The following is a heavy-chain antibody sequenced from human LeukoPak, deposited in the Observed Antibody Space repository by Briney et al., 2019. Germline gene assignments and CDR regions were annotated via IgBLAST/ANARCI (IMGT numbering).Heavy chain of an antibody. CDR1: GFTFSSYA. CDR3: ARDRREGYCSSTSCSPYFDY. V-gene: IGHV3-30*14. CDR2: ISYDGSNK. D-gene: IGHD2-2*01. Sequence: GRSLRLSCAASGFTFSSYAMHWVRQAPGKGLEWVAVISYDGSNKYYADSVKGRFTISRDNSKNTLYLQMNSLRAEDTAVYYCARDRREGYCSSTSCSPYFDYWGQGTLVTVSS. J-gene: IGHJ4*02.